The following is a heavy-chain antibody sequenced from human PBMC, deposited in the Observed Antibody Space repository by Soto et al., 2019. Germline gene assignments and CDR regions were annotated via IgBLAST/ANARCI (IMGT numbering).Heavy chain of an antibody. D-gene: IGHD1-1*01. CDR3: SKEAEESVNEPTPGDC. Sequence: EAQLVESGGDLVQPRGSLRLSCAASGFTFRNFAMTWVRQAPGKGLEWVSGISGSGRMTYYAHSVKGRFTVSRHNSKNSLYMQMDSLRAEHTAVYYCSKEAEESVNEPTPGDCCGQGTVVTVSS. CDR1: GFTFRNFA. CDR2: ISGSGRMT. V-gene: IGHV3-23*04. J-gene: IGHJ4*02.